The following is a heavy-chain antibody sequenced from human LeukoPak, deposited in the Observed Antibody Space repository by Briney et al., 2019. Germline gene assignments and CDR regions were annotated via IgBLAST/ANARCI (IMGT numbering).Heavy chain of an antibody. CDR2: IYYSGST. CDR3: SRGEFRFLAWPSSHDYYYYMDV. J-gene: IGHJ6*03. CDR1: GGSISSHN. D-gene: IGHD3-3*01. Sequence: PSETLSLTCTVSGGSISSHNWSWIRQPPGEGLEWIGYIYYSGSTNYNPSLKSRVAISVDTSKNQFSLKLSSVIDAVTAVYYCSRGEFRFLAWPSSHDYYYYMDVWGKGTTVTVSS. V-gene: IGHV4-59*11.